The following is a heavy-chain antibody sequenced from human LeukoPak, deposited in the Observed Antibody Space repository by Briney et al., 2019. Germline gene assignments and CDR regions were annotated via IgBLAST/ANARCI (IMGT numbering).Heavy chain of an antibody. D-gene: IGHD3-3*01. CDR2: IKQDGSEK. V-gene: IGHV3-7*01. Sequence: GGSLRLSCAASGFTLSSYWMSWVRQAPGKGLEWVANIKQDGSEKYYVDSVEGRFTISRDNAKNSLYLQMNSLRAEDTAVYYCASSITIFGVVRGLDAFDIWGQGTMVTVSS. CDR1: GFTLSSYW. CDR3: ASSITIFGVVRGLDAFDI. J-gene: IGHJ3*02.